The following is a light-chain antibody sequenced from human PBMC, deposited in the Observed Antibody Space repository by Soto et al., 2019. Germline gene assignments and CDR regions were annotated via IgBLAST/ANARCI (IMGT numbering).Light chain of an antibody. J-gene: IGLJ2*01. V-gene: IGLV2-14*01. Sequence: QSVLTQPASVSGSPGQSITISCTAITSDFGGYNYVSWYQHLPGKAPKLVIFEVSNRPSGVPTRFSGSKSGNTASLTISGLQAEDEADYYCSSSTTSSTLVIFGGGTKVTVL. CDR1: TSDFGGYNY. CDR3: SSSTTSSTLVI. CDR2: EVS.